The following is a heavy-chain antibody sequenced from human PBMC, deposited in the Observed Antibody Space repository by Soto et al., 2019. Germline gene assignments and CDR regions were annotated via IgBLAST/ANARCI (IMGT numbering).Heavy chain of an antibody. V-gene: IGHV3-33*01. J-gene: IGHJ4*02. Sequence: QVQVVESGGGVVQPGRSLRLSCATSGFTFSSYGMHWLRQAQGKGLEWVAVIWHDGKNKFYADSVTGLFNISRYNSKNSLYLHMDSLRAEDTAVYHCARDPVNDEASDYWGQGTLVTVSS. CDR2: IWHDGKNK. CDR1: GFTFSSYG. CDR3: ARDPVNDEASDY. D-gene: IGHD1-1*01.